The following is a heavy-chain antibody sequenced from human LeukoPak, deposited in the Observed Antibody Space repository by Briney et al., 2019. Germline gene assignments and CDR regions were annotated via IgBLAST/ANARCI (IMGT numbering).Heavy chain of an antibody. CDR2: IYSGGST. CDR1: GFTFSSYS. V-gene: IGHV3-66*01. CDR3: ARALEGEMAMGYFDY. J-gene: IGHJ4*02. Sequence: QPGGSLRLSCAASGFTFSSYSMSWVRQAPGKGLEWVSVIYSGGSTYYADSVKGRFTISRDNSKNTLYLQMNSLRAEDTAVYYCARALEGEMAMGYFDYWGQGTLVTDSS. D-gene: IGHD5-24*01.